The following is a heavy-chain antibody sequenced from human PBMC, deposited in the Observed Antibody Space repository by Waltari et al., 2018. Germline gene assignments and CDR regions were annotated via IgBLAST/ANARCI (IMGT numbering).Heavy chain of an antibody. Sequence: KKPGASVKVSCKASGYTFTSYAMHWVRQAPGQRLEWMGWINAGNGNTKYSQKFQGRVTITRDTSASTAYMELSSLRSEDTAVYYCARAYYDFWSGYYLFDYWGQGTLVTVSS. CDR2: INAGNGNT. J-gene: IGHJ4*02. D-gene: IGHD3-3*01. V-gene: IGHV1-3*01. CDR1: GYTFTSYA. CDR3: ARAYYDFWSGYYLFDY.